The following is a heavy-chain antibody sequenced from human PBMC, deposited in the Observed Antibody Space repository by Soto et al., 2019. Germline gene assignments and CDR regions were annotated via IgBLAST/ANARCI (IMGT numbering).Heavy chain of an antibody. CDR1: GYSFSSYW. V-gene: IGHV5-10-1*01. D-gene: IGHD3-22*01. CDR2: IDPSDSYT. J-gene: IGHJ3*02. Sequence: GESLKISCKGSGYSFSSYWISWVRQMPGKGLEWMGRIDPSDSYTNYSPSFQGHVTISADKSISTAYLQWSSLKASDTAMYYCARHYAYYYDSSGSATGAFDIWGQGTMVTASS. CDR3: ARHYAYYYDSSGSATGAFDI.